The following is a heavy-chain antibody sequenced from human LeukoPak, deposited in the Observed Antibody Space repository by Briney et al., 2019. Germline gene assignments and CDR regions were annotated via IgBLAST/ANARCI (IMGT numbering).Heavy chain of an antibody. CDR3: AKDQDYYDSSGPRDWFDP. J-gene: IGHJ5*02. D-gene: IGHD3-22*01. CDR2: ISSSGSTI. Sequence: QPGGSLRLSCTASGFTFSSYSMNWVRQAPGKGLEWVSYISSSGSTIYYADSVKGRFTISRDNAKNSLYLQMNSLRAEDTAVYYWAKDQDYYDSSGPRDWFDPWGQGPLVTVS. V-gene: IGHV3-48*04. CDR1: GFTFSSYS.